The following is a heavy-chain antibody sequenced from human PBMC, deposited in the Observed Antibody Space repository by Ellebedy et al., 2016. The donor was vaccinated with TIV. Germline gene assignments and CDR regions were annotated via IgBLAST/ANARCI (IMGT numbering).Heavy chain of an antibody. CDR2: IRSKANSYAT. D-gene: IGHD5-18*01. V-gene: IGHV3-73*01. Sequence: GESLKISXAASGFTFSSYGMHWVRQASGKGLEWVGRIRSKANSYATAYAASVKGRFTISRDDSKNTAYLQMNSLKTEDTAVYYCTSGLPSNAGLLDYWGQGTLVTVSS. CDR1: GFTFSSYG. J-gene: IGHJ4*02. CDR3: TSGLPSNAGLLDY.